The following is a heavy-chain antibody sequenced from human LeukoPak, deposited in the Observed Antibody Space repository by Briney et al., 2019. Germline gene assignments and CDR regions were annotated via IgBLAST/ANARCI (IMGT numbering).Heavy chain of an antibody. Sequence: SETLSLTCTVSGXSVSSDSDFWTWIRQPPGKGLEWIGYIYYSGSTNYNPSLKIRVTISLDTSKSQISLKLSSVTAADTAVYYCARGQRRLQDYWGQGTLVTVSS. CDR3: ARGQRRLQDY. V-gene: IGHV4-61*01. J-gene: IGHJ4*02. CDR1: GXSVSSDSDF. CDR2: IYYSGST.